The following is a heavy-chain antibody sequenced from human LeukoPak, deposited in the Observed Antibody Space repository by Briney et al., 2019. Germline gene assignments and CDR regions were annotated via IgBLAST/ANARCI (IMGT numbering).Heavy chain of an antibody. V-gene: IGHV1-69*13. CDR2: IIPIFGTA. CDR3: ARDRGTGAWFFSAINWFAP. CDR1: GGTFSSYA. D-gene: IGHD2-8*02. Sequence: SVKVSCKASGGTFSSYAISWVRQAPGQGLEWMGGIIPIFGTANYAQKFQGRVTITADESTSTAYMELSSLRFEDTAVYYCARDRGTGAWFFSAINWFAPWGQGTLVTVSS. J-gene: IGHJ5*02.